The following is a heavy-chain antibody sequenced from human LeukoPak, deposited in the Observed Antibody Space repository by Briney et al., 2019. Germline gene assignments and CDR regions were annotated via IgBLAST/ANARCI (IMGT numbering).Heavy chain of an antibody. CDR2: ISSSGSTI. J-gene: IGHJ4*02. V-gene: IGHV3-48*04. D-gene: IGHD5-18*01. Sequence: PGGSLRLSCAASGFTFSSYAMSWVRQAPGKGLEWVSYISSSGSTIYYADSVKGRFTISRDNAKNSLYLQMNSLRAEDTAVYYCARANTAMAQPFDYWAREPWSPSPQ. CDR3: ARANTAMAQPFDY. CDR1: GFTFSSYA.